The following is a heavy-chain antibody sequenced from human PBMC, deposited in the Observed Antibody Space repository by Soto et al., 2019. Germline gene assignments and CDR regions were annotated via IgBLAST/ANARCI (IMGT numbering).Heavy chain of an antibody. Sequence: GXSXKVSFKASGYTXTSYGIGLVRQAPGQGLEWMGWISAYNGDTNYAKKLQGRVTMTTDTSARTAYMELRSLRSDYTDVYYCARDRWIQLWYFDYWGQGTLGTVS. J-gene: IGHJ4*02. CDR3: ARDRWIQLWYFDY. V-gene: IGHV1-18*04. CDR1: GYTXTSYG. CDR2: ISAYNGDT. D-gene: IGHD5-18*01.